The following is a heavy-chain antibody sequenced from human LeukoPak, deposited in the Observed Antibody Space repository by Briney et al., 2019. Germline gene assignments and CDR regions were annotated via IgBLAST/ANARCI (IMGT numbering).Heavy chain of an antibody. Sequence: GESLKTSCKASGYSFTRSWIGWVRQLPGKGLEWMGIIYPDDSDTRYSPSFQGQVSISADKSISTAYLQWSSLKASDTAMYYCARPTNTSGYDCWGQGTLVTVTS. CDR1: GYSFTRSW. D-gene: IGHD3-22*01. V-gene: IGHV5-51*01. CDR2: IYPDDSDT. CDR3: ARPTNTSGYDC. J-gene: IGHJ4*02.